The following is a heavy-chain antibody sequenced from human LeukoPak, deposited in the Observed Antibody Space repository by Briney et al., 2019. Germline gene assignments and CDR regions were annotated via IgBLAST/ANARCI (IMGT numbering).Heavy chain of an antibody. Sequence: SETLSLTCTVSGGSVSSGSYYWSWIRQPPGKGPEWIGYIYYSGSTNYNPSLKSRVTISVDTSKNQFSLKLSSVTAADTAVYYCARAHITIGDDWFDPWGQGTLVTVSS. CDR3: ARAHITIGDDWFDP. V-gene: IGHV4-61*01. J-gene: IGHJ5*02. D-gene: IGHD3-16*01. CDR2: IYYSGST. CDR1: GGSVSSGSYY.